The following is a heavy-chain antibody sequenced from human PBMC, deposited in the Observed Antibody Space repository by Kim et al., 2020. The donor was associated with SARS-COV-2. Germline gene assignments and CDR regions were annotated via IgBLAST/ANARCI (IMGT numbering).Heavy chain of an antibody. V-gene: IGHV3-33*01. D-gene: IGHD3-22*01. CDR2: IWYDGSNK. CDR3: ARDKILQGYYDSSGYYLNRTYYYYYYGMDV. CDR1: GFTFSSYG. Sequence: GGSLRLSCAASGFTFSSYGMHWVRQAPGKGLEWVAVIWYDGSNKYYADSVKGRFTISRDNSKNTLYLQMNSLRAEDTAVYYCARDKILQGYYDSSGYYLNRTYYYYYYGMDVWGQGTTVTVSS. J-gene: IGHJ6*02.